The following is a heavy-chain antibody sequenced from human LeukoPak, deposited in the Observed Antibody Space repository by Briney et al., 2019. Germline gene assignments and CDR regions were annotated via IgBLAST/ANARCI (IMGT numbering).Heavy chain of an antibody. J-gene: IGHJ6*02. CDR3: ARAPYCGGDCYSAYYYYYGTDV. CDR1: GYTFTSYG. Sequence: GASVKVSCKASGYTFTSYGISWVRQAPGQGLEWMGWISAYNGNTNYAQKLQGRVTMTTGTSTSTAYMELRSLRSDDTAVYYCARAPYCGGDCYSAYYYYYGTDVWGQGTTVTVSS. CDR2: ISAYNGNT. D-gene: IGHD2-21*02. V-gene: IGHV1-18*01.